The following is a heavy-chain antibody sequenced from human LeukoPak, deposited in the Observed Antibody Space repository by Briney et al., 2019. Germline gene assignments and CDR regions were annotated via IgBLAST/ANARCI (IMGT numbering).Heavy chain of an antibody. V-gene: IGHV3-48*04. Sequence: HPGGSLRLSCAASGFTFSSYSMNWVRQAPGKGLEWVSYISSSSTIYYADSVKGRFTISRDNAKNSLYLQMNSLRAEDTAVYYCARTRVPGSYSPKGPFDYWGQGTLVTVSS. D-gene: IGHD1-26*01. CDR1: GFTFSSYS. CDR3: ARTRVPGSYSPKGPFDY. J-gene: IGHJ4*02. CDR2: ISSSSTI.